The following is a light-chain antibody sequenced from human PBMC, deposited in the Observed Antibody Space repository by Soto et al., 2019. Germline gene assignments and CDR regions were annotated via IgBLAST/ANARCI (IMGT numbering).Light chain of an antibody. CDR2: DAS. Sequence: EIGLTQWSPTLYLYPGERATLSCRASQSIGLAIAWYQHKPGQAPRLLIFDASQRATGIPARFRGSGSGTDFTLSISSLEPEDFAVYYCQQRTDRPPWTFVQGTKVDI. V-gene: IGKV3-11*01. J-gene: IGKJ1*01. CDR3: QQRTDRPPWT. CDR1: QSIGLA.